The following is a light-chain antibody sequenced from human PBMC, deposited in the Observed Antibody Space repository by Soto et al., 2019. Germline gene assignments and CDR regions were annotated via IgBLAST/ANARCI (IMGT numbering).Light chain of an antibody. CDR3: QQYETLST. J-gene: IGKJ5*01. CDR2: SAT. V-gene: IGKV3-20*01. Sequence: EVALSLSPGTLSSSPWKTTSLSCRAGERVGGRQLAWYQQKPGQAPRLIMYSATNRATGIPARFGGSVSGTEFTLTISRLEPEDFAVYYCQQYETLSTFGQGTRLEIK. CDR1: ERVGGRQ.